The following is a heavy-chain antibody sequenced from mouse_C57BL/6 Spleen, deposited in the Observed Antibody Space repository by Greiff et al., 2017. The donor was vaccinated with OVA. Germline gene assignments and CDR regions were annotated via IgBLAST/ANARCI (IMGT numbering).Heavy chain of an antibody. CDR2: SRNKANDYTT. CDR1: GFTFSDFY. J-gene: IGHJ2*01. Sequence: EVKLMESGGGLVQSGRSLRLSCATSGFTFSDFYMEWVRQAPGKGLEWIAASRNKANDYTTEYSASVKGRFIVSRDTSQSILYLQMNALRAEDTAIYYCARSYGSSPFDYWGQGTTLTVSS. D-gene: IGHD1-1*01. V-gene: IGHV7-1*01. CDR3: ARSYGSSPFDY.